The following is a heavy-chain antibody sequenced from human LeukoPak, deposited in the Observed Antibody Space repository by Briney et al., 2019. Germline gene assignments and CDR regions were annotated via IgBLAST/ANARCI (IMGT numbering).Heavy chain of an antibody. CDR3: ARAGGLWFGETLNWFDP. CDR1: GYTFTGYY. J-gene: IGHJ5*02. D-gene: IGHD3-10*01. CDR2: INPNSGGT. Sequence: GASVKVSCKASGYTFTGYYMHWVRQAPGQGLEWMGWINPNSGGTNYAQKFQGRVTMTRDTSISTAYMELSRLRSDDTAVYYCARAGGLWFGETLNWFDPWGQGTLVTVSS. V-gene: IGHV1-2*02.